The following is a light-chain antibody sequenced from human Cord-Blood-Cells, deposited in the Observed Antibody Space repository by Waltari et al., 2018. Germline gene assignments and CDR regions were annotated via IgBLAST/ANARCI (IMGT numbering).Light chain of an antibody. J-gene: IGLJ1*01. Sequence: QSALTQPRSVSGSPGQSVTISCTGTSSDVGGYHYVSWYQQHPGKAPNLMIYDVSKRPSGVPDRFSGSKSSNTASLTISGLQAEDEADYYCCSYAGSYTYVFGTGTKVTVL. CDR3: CSYAGSYTYV. V-gene: IGLV2-11*01. CDR2: DVS. CDR1: SSDVGGYHY.